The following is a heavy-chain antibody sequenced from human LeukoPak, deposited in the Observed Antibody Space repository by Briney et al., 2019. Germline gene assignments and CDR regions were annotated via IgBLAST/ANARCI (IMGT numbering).Heavy chain of an antibody. D-gene: IGHD6-19*01. Sequence: SETLSLTCTVSGGSISSYYWSWIRQPPGKGLEWIGYIYYSGSTNYNPSLKSRVTISVDTSKNQFSLKLSSVTAADTAVYYCARQSSGWPYYYYGMGVWGQGTTVTVSS. J-gene: IGHJ6*02. V-gene: IGHV4-59*08. CDR3: ARQSSGWPYYYYGMGV. CDR1: GGSISSYY. CDR2: IYYSGST.